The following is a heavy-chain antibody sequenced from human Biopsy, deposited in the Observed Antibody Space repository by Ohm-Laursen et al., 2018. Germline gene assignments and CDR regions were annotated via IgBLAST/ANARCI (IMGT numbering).Heavy chain of an antibody. Sequence: TLSLTCTVSGGSISSGGYFWGWVRQSPGKGLEWIGYIYDNGDTYYNPSLMSLVSISADTSKNQVSLRLNSVTAADTAVYYCTRVRTFGGVIGGYYFDSWGQGILVTVSS. CDR1: GGSISSGGYF. CDR3: TRVRTFGGVIGGYYFDS. CDR2: IYDNGDT. V-gene: IGHV4-31*01. J-gene: IGHJ4*02. D-gene: IGHD3-16*02.